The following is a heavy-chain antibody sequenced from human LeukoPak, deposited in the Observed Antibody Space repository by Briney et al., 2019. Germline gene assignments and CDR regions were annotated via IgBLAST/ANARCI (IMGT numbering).Heavy chain of an antibody. Sequence: GGSLRLSCATSGFTFSNAWMNWVRQAPGKGLEWVSILSANGGKTFYADSVKGRFTISRDNSKNTLYLQMNSLRAEDTAVYYCAKGKDCANGVCRTFDYWGQGTLVAVSS. J-gene: IGHJ4*02. CDR2: LSANGGKT. D-gene: IGHD2-8*01. CDR1: GFTFSNAW. V-gene: IGHV3-23*01. CDR3: AKGKDCANGVCRTFDY.